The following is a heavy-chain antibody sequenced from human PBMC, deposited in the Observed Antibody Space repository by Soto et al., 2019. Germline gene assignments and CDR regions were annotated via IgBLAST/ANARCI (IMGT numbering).Heavy chain of an antibody. V-gene: IGHV4-34*01. J-gene: IGHJ4*02. D-gene: IGHD2-2*01. CDR2: IDHSGST. CDR1: GGSFSDYY. Sequence: QVQLQQWGAGLLKPSETLSLTCAVYGGSFSDYYWSWIRQPPGKGLEWIGEIDHSGSTNYNPSLKSRVTISADTSKNQFSLKLRSVTAADTAVYYCASQGGSAAIFGYWGQGTLVTVSS. CDR3: ASQGGSAAIFGY.